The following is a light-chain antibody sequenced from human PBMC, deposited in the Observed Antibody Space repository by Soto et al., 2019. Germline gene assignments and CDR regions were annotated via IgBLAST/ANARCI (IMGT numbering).Light chain of an antibody. J-gene: IGKJ2*01. CDR1: QSVSSSY. V-gene: IGKV3-20*01. CDR2: GAS. CDR3: QQYSNWPPLYT. Sequence: EIVLTQSPGTLSLSPGERATLSCRASQSVSSSYLAWYQQKPGQAPRLLIYGASSRATGIPDRFSGSGSGTDFTLTISSLQSADFAVYYCQQYSNWPPLYTFGRGTKLEIK.